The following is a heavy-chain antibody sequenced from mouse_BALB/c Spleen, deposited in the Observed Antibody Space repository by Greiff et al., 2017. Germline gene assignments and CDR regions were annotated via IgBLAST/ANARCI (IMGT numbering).Heavy chain of an antibody. Sequence: VQGVESGAELVRPGSSVKISCKASGYAFSSYWMNWVKQRPGQGLEWIGQIYPGDGDTNYNGKFKGKATLTADKSSSTAYMQLSSLTSEDSAVYFCAGSAFYYGSSYGYWGQGTTLTVSS. CDR2: IYPGDGDT. V-gene: IGHV1-80*01. D-gene: IGHD1-1*01. CDR1: GYAFSSYW. J-gene: IGHJ2*01. CDR3: AGSAFYYGSSYGY.